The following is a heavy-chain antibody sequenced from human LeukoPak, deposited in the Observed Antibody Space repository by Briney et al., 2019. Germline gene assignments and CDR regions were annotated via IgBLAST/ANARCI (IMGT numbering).Heavy chain of an antibody. V-gene: IGHV4-59*01. J-gene: IGHJ6*03. D-gene: IGHD1-26*01. CDR1: GGSISSYY. CDR2: IYYSGST. Sequence: AETLSLTCTVSGGSISSYYWSWIRQPPGKELEWLGYIYYSGSTNYNPSLKSRVTISLDTSKNQFSLRLSSVTAADTAVFYCARGDYYYYYYMFVWGRGTTVTVSS. CDR3: ARGDYYYYYYMFV.